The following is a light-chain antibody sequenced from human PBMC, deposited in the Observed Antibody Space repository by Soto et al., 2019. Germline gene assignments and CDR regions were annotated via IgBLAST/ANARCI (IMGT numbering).Light chain of an antibody. CDR1: QSVSSN. J-gene: IGKJ1*01. CDR3: QQYGNSRWT. CDR2: GAS. V-gene: IGKV3-20*01. Sequence: EIVMTQSPATLSMSPGERATLSCRASQSVSSNLAWYQQKPGQAPRLLISGASTRATGIPDRFSGSGSGTDFTLTISRLEPEDFAVYYCQQYGNSRWTFGQGTKVDIK.